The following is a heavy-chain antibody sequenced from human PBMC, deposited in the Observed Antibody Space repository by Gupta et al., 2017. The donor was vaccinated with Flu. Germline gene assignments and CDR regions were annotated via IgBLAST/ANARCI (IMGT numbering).Heavy chain of an antibody. CDR1: DYTFTTYW. CDR3: ARQSGSDFWRSYDDR. D-gene: IGHD3-3*01. V-gene: IGHV5-10-1*01. CDR2: IDPSDYYT. Sequence: EVQLVQSGAEVKKPGETLGISCNGFDYTFTTYWIRWVRQMAGKGLEWMGRIDPSDYYTDYSPPFQGHVTISADESIGTAYLQWSSLKVSDTGIYYCARQSGSDFWRSYDDRWGQGTLVTVSS. J-gene: IGHJ5*02.